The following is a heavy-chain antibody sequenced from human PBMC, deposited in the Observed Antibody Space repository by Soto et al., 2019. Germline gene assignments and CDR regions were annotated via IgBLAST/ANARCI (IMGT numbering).Heavy chain of an antibody. J-gene: IGHJ5*02. CDR3: ARPLYGSGSVWFDP. Sequence: PGGSLRLSCSASGFTFSCYWMTWVRQAPGKGLEWVANIKEDGSEKYYVDSVKGRFTISRDNPKNSLYLQMNSLRADDTAVYYCARPLYGSGSVWFDPWGQGTQVTVSS. V-gene: IGHV3-7*03. CDR1: GFTFSCYW. CDR2: IKEDGSEK. D-gene: IGHD3-10*01.